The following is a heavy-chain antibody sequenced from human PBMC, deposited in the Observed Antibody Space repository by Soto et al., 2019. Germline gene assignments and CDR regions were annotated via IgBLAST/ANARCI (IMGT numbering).Heavy chain of an antibody. D-gene: IGHD3-10*01. CDR1: GGTFSSYT. J-gene: IGHJ6*03. CDR3: ALWFGDLYYYYMDV. V-gene: IGHV1-69*02. Sequence: QVQLVQSGAEVQKPGSSVKVSCKASGGTFSSYTISWVRQAPGQGLEWMGRIIPIPGIANYAQKFQGRVTITADKSTSTAYMELSRLRSEDTAVYYCALWFGDLYYYYMDVWGKGTTVTVSS. CDR2: IIPIPGIA.